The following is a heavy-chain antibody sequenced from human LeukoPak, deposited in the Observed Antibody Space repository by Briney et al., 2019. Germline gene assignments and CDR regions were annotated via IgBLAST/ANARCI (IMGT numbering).Heavy chain of an antibody. CDR2: ISGTGDNT. CDR3: AKMKGHPLPKYYMDV. D-gene: IGHD1-26*01. CDR1: GFTFSGFA. V-gene: IGHV3-23*01. Sequence: GGSLRLSCAASGFTFSGFAVSWIRRTPGKGLEWVSGISGTGDNTLYADSVKGRFTISRDNSKNTLYLEMNSLRAEDTAIYYCAKMKGHPLPKYYMDVWGQGTTVTVSS. J-gene: IGHJ6*01.